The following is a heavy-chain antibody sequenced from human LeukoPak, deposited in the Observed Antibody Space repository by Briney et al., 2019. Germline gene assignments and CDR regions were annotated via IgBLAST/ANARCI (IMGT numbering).Heavy chain of an antibody. V-gene: IGHV4-30-4*08. D-gene: IGHD1-1*01. Sequence: SETLSLTCSVSGDSINSGDYYWSWIRQPPGKGLEWIGYIYYSGTTYYNPSLRSRVTVSVDTSKNKFSLMLNSVTAADTAVYYCARAVQASLQPRFDPWGQGTLATVSS. CDR1: GDSINSGDYY. CDR3: ARAVQASLQPRFDP. J-gene: IGHJ5*02. CDR2: IYYSGTT.